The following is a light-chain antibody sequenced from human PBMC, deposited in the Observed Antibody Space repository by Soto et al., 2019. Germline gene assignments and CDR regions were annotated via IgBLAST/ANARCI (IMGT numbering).Light chain of an antibody. CDR1: QSLNNN. V-gene: IGKV3-15*01. J-gene: IGKJ1*01. CDR3: QQYNVRPPWT. CDR2: GAF. Sequence: EIVMTQSPATLSVSPGERATLSCSASQSLNNNLAWFQKKPGQAPRLLIYGAFTRAAGIPARFSGSAAGTEFTLTISSLKPEDFAVYYCQQYNVRPPWTFGQGTKVEIK.